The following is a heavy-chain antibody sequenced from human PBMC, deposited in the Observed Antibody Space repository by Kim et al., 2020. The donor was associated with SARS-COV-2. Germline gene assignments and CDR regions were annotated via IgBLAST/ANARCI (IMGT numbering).Heavy chain of an antibody. V-gene: IGHV4-59*01. J-gene: IGHJ4*02. D-gene: IGHD3-10*01. CDR3: ARDARDGSGSYHLGYFDY. CDR2: IYYSGST. Sequence: SETLSLTCTVSGGSFSSYYWSWIRQPPGKGLEWIGYIYYSGSTNYNPSLKSRVTISVDTSKNQFSLKLSSVTAADTAVYYCARDARDGSGSYHLGYFDYWGQGTLVTVSS. CDR1: GGSFSSYY.